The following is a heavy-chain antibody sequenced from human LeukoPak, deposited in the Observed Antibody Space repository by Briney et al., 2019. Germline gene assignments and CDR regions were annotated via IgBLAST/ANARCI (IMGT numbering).Heavy chain of an antibody. D-gene: IGHD2-21*02. CDR3: ARTYCGGDCRGYYYYYYMDV. Sequence: SQTLSLTCTVSGGSISSGSYYWNWIRQPAGKGLEWIGRIYTSGSTKYNPSLKSRVTVSVDTSKNQFSLKVRSVTAADTAVYYCARTYCGGDCRGYYYYYYMDVCGKGTTVTISS. J-gene: IGHJ6*03. CDR2: IYTSGST. V-gene: IGHV4-61*02. CDR1: GGSISSGSYY.